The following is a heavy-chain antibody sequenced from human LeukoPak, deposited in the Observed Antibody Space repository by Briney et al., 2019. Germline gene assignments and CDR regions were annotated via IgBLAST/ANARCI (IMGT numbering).Heavy chain of an antibody. Sequence: PGGSLRLSCTASGFTFSSFAMNWVHQVPGKGLEWVSVVTGDSGTIHYSDSVKGRFTISRGNSKNTLYLQMNNLRAEDTAVYYCASAFDYWGQGTLVTVSS. CDR3: ASAFDY. CDR1: GFTFSSFA. J-gene: IGHJ4*02. CDR2: VTGDSGTI. V-gene: IGHV3-23*01.